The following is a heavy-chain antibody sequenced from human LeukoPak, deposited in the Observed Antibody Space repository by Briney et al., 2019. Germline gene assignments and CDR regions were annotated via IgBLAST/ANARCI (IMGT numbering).Heavy chain of an antibody. CDR1: GITLSNYG. CDR3: AKSSPMTMVRGANDY. D-gene: IGHD3-10*01. Sequence: GGSLRLSCAVSGITLSNYGMSWVRQAPGKGLEWVAGLSGSGGGTNYADSVQGRFTISRDNPKNTLYLQMNSLRAEDTAVYYCAKSSPMTMVRGANDYWGQGTLVTVSS. CDR2: LSGSGGGT. J-gene: IGHJ4*02. V-gene: IGHV3-23*01.